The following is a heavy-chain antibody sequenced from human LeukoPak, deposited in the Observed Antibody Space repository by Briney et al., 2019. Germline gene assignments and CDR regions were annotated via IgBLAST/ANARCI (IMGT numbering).Heavy chain of an antibody. J-gene: IGHJ4*02. V-gene: IGHV3-74*01. D-gene: IGHD3-22*01. Sequence: TGGSLRLSCAASGFTFSSYWMHWVRQAPGKGLVWVSRINSDGSSTSYADSVKGRFTISRDNAKNTLYLQMNSLRAEDTAVYYCANLASSGYWGYWGQGTLVTVSS. CDR3: ANLASSGYWGY. CDR1: GFTFSSYW. CDR2: INSDGSST.